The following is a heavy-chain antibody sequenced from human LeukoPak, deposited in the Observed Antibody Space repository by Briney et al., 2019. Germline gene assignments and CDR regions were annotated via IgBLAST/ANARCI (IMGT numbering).Heavy chain of an antibody. CDR2: IWYDGSNK. D-gene: IGHD3-10*01. CDR1: GFTFSSYG. J-gene: IGHJ4*02. Sequence: GGSLRLSCAASGFTFSSYGMHWVRQAPGKGLEWVAVIWYDGSNKYYADSVKGRFTISRDNSKNTLYLQMNSLRAEDTAVYYCARGRTTVRGVHFDYWGQGTLVTVSS. CDR3: ARGRTTVRGVHFDY. V-gene: IGHV3-33*01.